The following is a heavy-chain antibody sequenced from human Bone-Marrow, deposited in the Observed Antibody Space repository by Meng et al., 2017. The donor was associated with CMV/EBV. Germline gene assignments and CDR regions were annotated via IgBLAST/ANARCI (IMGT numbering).Heavy chain of an antibody. D-gene: IGHD3-10*01. Sequence: ASVKVSCKASGYTFTTYDINWVRQATGQGLEGMGWMNPNSGNTGYAQKFEGRVTMTRNTSTRKAYKELSSLRSEDTTMYYCARARGYYGSGSYYPHFDYWGQGTLVTVSS. CDR3: ARARGYYGSGSYYPHFDY. CDR1: GYTFTTYD. J-gene: IGHJ4*02. V-gene: IGHV1-8*01. CDR2: MNPNSGNT.